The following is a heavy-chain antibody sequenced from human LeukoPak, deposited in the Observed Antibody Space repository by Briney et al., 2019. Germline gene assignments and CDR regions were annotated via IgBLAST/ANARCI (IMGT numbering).Heavy chain of an antibody. D-gene: IGHD2-2*01. CDR1: GFTFSSYA. Sequence: PGGSLRLSCAASGFTFSSYAMSWVRQAPGKGLEWVSAISGSGGSTYYADSVKGRFTISRDNSKNTLYLQMNSLRAEDTAVYYCVGKVVPLPYYYYYYGMDVWGQGTTVTVSS. V-gene: IGHV3-23*01. CDR2: ISGSGGST. J-gene: IGHJ6*02. CDR3: VGKVVPLPYYYYYYGMDV.